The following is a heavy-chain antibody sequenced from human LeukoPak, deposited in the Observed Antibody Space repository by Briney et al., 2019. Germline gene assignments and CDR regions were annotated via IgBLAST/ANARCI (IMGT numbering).Heavy chain of an antibody. J-gene: IGHJ6*02. CDR2: IKSKTDGGTA. Sequence: PGGSLRLSCAASGFTFSNAWMSWVRQAPGKGLEWVGRIKSKTDGGTADYAAPVTGRFTISRDDSRNTLYVQMNSLRAEDTAVYYCASLLDIRSTQGGGYYYYGMDVWGQGTTVTVSS. CDR1: GFTFSNAW. D-gene: IGHD3-16*02. V-gene: IGHV3-15*01. CDR3: ASLLDIRSTQGGGYYYYGMDV.